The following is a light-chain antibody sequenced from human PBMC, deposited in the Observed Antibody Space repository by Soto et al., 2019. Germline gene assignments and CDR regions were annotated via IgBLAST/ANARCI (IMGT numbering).Light chain of an antibody. J-gene: IGKJ3*01. V-gene: IGKV1-39*01. CDR3: QQCYSTPRT. CDR1: QSVSGW. Sequence: DIHLTQSPSTLSDYVGDPVTDTCGASQSVSGWLAWYQQKPGEAPKLLIYAASSLQSGVPSRFSGSGSGTDFTLTISSLQPEDFATYYCQQCYSTPRTFGPGTKVDIK. CDR2: AAS.